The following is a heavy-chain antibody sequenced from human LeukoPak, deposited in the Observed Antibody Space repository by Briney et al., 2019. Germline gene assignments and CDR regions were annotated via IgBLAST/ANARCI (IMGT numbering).Heavy chain of an antibody. D-gene: IGHD4-17*01. J-gene: IGHJ4*02. CDR2: ISSSSSYI. V-gene: IGHV3-21*01. CDR1: GFTFSSYS. CDR3: ARGGRDYGFLFVY. Sequence: GGSLRLSCAASGFTFSSYSMNWVRQAPGKGLEWASSISSSSSYIYYADSVKGRFTISRDNAKNSLYLQMNSLRAEDTAVYYCARGGRDYGFLFVYWGQGTLVTVSS.